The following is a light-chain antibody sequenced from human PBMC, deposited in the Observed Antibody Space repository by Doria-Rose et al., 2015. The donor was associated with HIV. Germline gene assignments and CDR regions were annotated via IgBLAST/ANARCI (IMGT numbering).Light chain of an antibody. CDR1: QSFSSTY. CDR2: DGS. J-gene: IGKJ1*01. CDR3: HQYGTSWT. Sequence: TQSPGTLSLSPGERATLSCMASQSFSSTYLAWYQQKPGQAPSLLIHDGSTRATGIPDRFSASGSGTDFTLTINRLEPEDFALYYCHQYGTSWTFGQGTKVEI. V-gene: IGKV3-20*01.